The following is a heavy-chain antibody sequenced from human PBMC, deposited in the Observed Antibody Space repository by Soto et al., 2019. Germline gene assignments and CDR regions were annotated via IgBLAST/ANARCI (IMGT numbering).Heavy chain of an antibody. D-gene: IGHD4-17*01. CDR3: ARYVDYDHAFDI. CDR1: GYTFSNYG. CDR2: ISDYNGNT. V-gene: IGHV1-18*01. J-gene: IGHJ3*02. Sequence: ASVKVSCKASGYTFSNYGLSWVRQAPGQGLEWMGWISDYNGNTHYAQKLQGRVTMTTDTSTSTAYMELRSLRSDDTAVYYCARYVDYDHAFDIWGQGTMVTVSS.